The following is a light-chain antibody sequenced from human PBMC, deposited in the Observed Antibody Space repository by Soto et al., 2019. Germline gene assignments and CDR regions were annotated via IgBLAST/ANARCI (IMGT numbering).Light chain of an antibody. CDR3: QQYKSYSQT. J-gene: IGKJ1*01. CDR2: DAS. Sequence: DIQMTQSPSTLSASVGDRVTITCWASQNINNWLAWYQQKPGKTPKLLIYDASSLESEVPSRFSGSGSGTEFTLTIRSLQPDDFATYYCQQYKSYSQTFGQGTKVEVK. V-gene: IGKV1-5*01. CDR1: QNINNW.